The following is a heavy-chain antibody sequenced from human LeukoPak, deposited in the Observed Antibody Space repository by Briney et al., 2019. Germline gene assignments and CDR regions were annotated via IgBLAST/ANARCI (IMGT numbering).Heavy chain of an antibody. CDR3: ARDSGTSYSSAWYDY. J-gene: IGHJ4*02. Sequence: GGPLSLSCPSSGFTYNNAWMNWVRQAPAKGLDWVASISNSNGYIYYADSVKGRFTISRDNSKNSVYLQMNSLRAEDTAVYYCARDSGTSYSSAWYDYWGQGTLVTVSS. D-gene: IGHD6-19*01. CDR2: ISNSNGYI. CDR1: GFTYNNAW. V-gene: IGHV3-21*01.